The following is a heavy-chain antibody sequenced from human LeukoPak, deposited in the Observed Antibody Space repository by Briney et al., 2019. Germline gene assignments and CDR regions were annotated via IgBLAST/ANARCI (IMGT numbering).Heavy chain of an antibody. CDR2: IWYDGSNK. Sequence: GGSLRLSCAASGFTFSSYGMHWVRQAPGKGLEWVAVIWYDGSNKYYADSVKGRFTISRDNSKNTLYLRMNSLRAEDTAVYYCARGLAYSSGWSWYFDYWGQGTLVTVSS. CDR3: ARGLAYSSGWSWYFDY. J-gene: IGHJ4*02. CDR1: GFTFSSYG. D-gene: IGHD6-19*01. V-gene: IGHV3-33*01.